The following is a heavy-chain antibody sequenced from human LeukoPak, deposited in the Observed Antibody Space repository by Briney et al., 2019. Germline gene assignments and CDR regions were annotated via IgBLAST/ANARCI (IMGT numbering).Heavy chain of an antibody. CDR3: ARVRDPTGDRGYFDP. D-gene: IGHD7-27*01. J-gene: IGHJ5*02. CDR1: GGSISSYY. V-gene: IGHV4-59*12. Sequence: SETLSLTCTVSGGSISSYYWSWIRQPPGKGLEWVGYIYYTGTTNYNPSLKSRVTISVDTSKNQFSLKLSSVTAADTAVYYCARVRDPTGDRGYFDPWGQGTLVTVSS. CDR2: IYYTGTT.